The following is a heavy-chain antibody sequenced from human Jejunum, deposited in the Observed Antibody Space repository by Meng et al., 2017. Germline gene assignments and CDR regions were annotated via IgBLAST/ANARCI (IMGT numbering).Heavy chain of an antibody. J-gene: IGHJ4*02. D-gene: IGHD2-8*01. Sequence: GSLRLSCTVSGGSISNYFWSWIRQPPGKGLEWIGYIYYSGSTNYNPSLKSRVTMSTDASKNQFSLKLTSVTAADTAVYYCARDMLHTSGRTWRHWGQGTLVTVSS. CDR1: GGSISNYF. CDR3: ARDMLHTSGRTWRH. CDR2: IYYSGST. V-gene: IGHV4-59*01.